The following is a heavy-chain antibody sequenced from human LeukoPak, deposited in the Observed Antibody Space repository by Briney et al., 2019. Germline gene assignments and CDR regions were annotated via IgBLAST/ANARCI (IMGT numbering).Heavy chain of an antibody. D-gene: IGHD1-26*01. J-gene: IGHJ5*02. CDR1: VFSLSTSGMG. Sequence: SGPTLLKPTQTLTLTCTFSVFSLSTSGMGVGWIRQPPGKALEWLAPLYWDDDKRYSPSLKSRLTITKDTSKNQVVLTMTNMDPVDTATYYCAHLRDVVRWELFWNWFDPWGQGTLVTVSS. CDR3: AHLRDVVRWELFWNWFDP. CDR2: LYWDDDK. V-gene: IGHV2-5*02.